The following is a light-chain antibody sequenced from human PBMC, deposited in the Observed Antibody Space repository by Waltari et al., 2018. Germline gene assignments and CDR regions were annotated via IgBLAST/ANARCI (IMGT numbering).Light chain of an antibody. J-gene: IGKJ3*01. CDR1: QSVSSSY. V-gene: IGKV3-20*01. CDR3: QQYGSSPFT. CDR2: GAS. Sequence: EIVLTQSPGTLSLSPGERATLSCRASQSVSSSYLAWYQQKPGQAPRLLIYGASSEATGIPDRFSGSGSGTDFTLTISRLEPEDFAVYYCQQYGSSPFTFGPGTKVDIK.